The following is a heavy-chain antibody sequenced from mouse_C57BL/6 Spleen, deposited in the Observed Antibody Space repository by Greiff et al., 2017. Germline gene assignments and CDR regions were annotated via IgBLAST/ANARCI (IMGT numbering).Heavy chain of an antibody. V-gene: IGHV1-50*01. Sequence: QVQLQQPGAELVKPGASVKLSCKASGYTFTSYWMQWVKQRPGQGLAWIGEIDPSDSYTNYNQKFKGKATLTVDTSSSTAYMQLSSLTSEDSAVYYCARYDYDLDYWGQGTTLTVSS. J-gene: IGHJ2*01. D-gene: IGHD2-4*01. CDR2: IDPSDSYT. CDR3: ARYDYDLDY. CDR1: GYTFTSYW.